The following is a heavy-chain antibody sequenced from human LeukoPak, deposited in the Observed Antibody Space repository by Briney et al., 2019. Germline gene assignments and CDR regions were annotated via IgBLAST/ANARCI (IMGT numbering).Heavy chain of an antibody. CDR3: ARFGSSGWYGGGFDY. CDR2: ISSSSSYI. V-gene: IGHV3-21*01. Sequence: GGALRLSCAASGFTFSSYAMRWVRQAPGKGLGWVSSISSSSSYIYYADSVKGRFTISRDNAKNSLYLQMNSLRAEDTAVYYCARFGSSGWYGGGFDYWGQGTLATVSS. CDR1: GFTFSSYA. D-gene: IGHD6-19*01. J-gene: IGHJ4*02.